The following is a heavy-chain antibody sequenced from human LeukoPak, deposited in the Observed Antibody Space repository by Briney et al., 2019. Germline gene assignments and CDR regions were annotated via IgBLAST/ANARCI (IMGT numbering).Heavy chain of an antibody. J-gene: IGHJ4*02. Sequence: GGSLRLSCAASGFTFSTYDRRWVGQGPGQGLEWGSRISGSGSGTDYADSGKGRFTSSRENSKNTVYMQRKRLRGEETAEYDCAKVAYNWISYGPFHYCGQGTLVTVSS. CDR2: ISGSGSGT. CDR1: GFTFSTYD. D-gene: IGHD1-20*01. CDR3: AKVAYNWISYGPFHY. V-gene: IGHV3-23*01.